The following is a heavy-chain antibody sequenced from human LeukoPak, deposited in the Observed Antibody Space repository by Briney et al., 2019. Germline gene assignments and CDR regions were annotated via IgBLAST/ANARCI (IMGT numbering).Heavy chain of an antibody. CDR1: GFTFSSYS. D-gene: IGHD5-24*01. V-gene: IGHV3-48*01. CDR3: ARTIDY. J-gene: IGHJ4*02. Sequence: GGSLRLSCAASGFTFSSYSMNWVRQAPGKGLEWVSYIGSSSGTIYYADSVEGRFTISRDNAKNSLYLQMNSLRAEDTAVYYCARTIDYRGQGTLVTVSS. CDR2: IGSSSGTI.